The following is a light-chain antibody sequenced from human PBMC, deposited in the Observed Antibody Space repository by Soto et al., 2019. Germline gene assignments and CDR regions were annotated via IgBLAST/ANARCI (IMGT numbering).Light chain of an antibody. J-gene: IGLJ3*02. V-gene: IGLV1-44*01. CDR1: SSNIGSNI. CDR3: TAWDDSLFGPV. CDR2: RDY. Sequence: QSVLTQPPSASGTPGQRVTISCSGSSSNIGSNIVNWYQQVPGTAPKLLFYRDYQRPSGVPERFSASKSGTSASLAISGLQSGDEADYYCTAWDDSLFGPVFGRGTQLTVL.